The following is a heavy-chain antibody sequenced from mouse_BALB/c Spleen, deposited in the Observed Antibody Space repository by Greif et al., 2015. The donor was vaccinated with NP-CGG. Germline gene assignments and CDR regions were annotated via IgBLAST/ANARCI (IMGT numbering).Heavy chain of an antibody. J-gene: IGHJ1*01. CDR2: IDPANGNT. D-gene: IGHD2-4*01. CDR1: GFNIKDTY. V-gene: IGHV14-3*02. CDR3: ARGLRYFDV. Sequence: EVKLMESGAELVKPGASVKLSCTASGFNIKDTYMHWVKQRPEQGLEWVGRIDPANGNTKYDPKFQGKATITADTSSNTAYLQLSSLTSEDTAVYYCARGLRYFDVWGAGTTVTVSS.